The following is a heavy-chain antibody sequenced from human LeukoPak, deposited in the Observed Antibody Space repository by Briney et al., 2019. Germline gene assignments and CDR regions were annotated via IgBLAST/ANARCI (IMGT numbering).Heavy chain of an antibody. CDR3: ARDGWELGDY. D-gene: IGHD1-26*01. CDR2: IYHSGIT. V-gene: IGHV4-39*07. J-gene: IGHJ4*02. Sequence: SETLSLTCSVSGGSISGSTYYWGWIRQPPGKGLEWIGSIYHSGITHYNSSLKSRVTISVDTSKNQFFLKLSSVTAADTAVYYCARDGWELGDYWGQGSLVTVSS. CDR1: GGSISGSTYY.